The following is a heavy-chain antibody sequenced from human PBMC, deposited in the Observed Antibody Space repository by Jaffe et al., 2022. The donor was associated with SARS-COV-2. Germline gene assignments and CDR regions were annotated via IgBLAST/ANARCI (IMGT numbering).Heavy chain of an antibody. Sequence: EVQLVESGGGLVQPGRSLRLSCAASGFTFSNYWMHWVRQAPGKGLVWVSRISTDGSSTTYADSVKGRFTISRDNAKNTLFLQMNSLRAEDTAVYYCARAYCSGGSCYESDYWGHGTLVTVSS. CDR3: ARAYCSGGSCYESDY. V-gene: IGHV3-74*01. CDR1: GFTFSNYW. CDR2: ISTDGSST. J-gene: IGHJ4*01. D-gene: IGHD2-15*01.